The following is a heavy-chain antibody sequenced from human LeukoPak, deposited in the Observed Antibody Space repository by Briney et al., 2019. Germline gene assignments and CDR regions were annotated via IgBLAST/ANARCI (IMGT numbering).Heavy chain of an antibody. V-gene: IGHV4-59*08. CDR1: GGSLSSCY. Sequence: SETLSLTCTVSGGSLSSCYWSWIRQPPGKGLEWIGYIYYSGSNNYNPSLKSRVTISVDTSKNQFSLKLSSVTAADTAVYYCARLSSSYYDILTGYYGYYYYYGMDVWGQGTTVTVSS. CDR2: IYYSGSN. CDR3: ARLSSSYYDILTGYYGYYYYYGMDV. J-gene: IGHJ6*02. D-gene: IGHD3-9*01.